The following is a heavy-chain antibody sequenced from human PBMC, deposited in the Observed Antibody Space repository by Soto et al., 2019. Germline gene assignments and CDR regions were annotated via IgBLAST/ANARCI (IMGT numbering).Heavy chain of an antibody. Sequence: QVTLKESGPVLVKPAETLTLTCTVSGFSLSNARMGVSWIRQPPGKALEWLALIFSNDEKSYSTSLKSRVTISKDTSKSQVVLTMTNMDPVDTATYYCARLSGPPHYYSYRMDVWGQGTTVTVSS. V-gene: IGHV2-26*01. J-gene: IGHJ6*02. CDR1: GFSLSNARMG. CDR2: IFSNDEK. D-gene: IGHD3-10*01. CDR3: ARLSGPPHYYSYRMDV.